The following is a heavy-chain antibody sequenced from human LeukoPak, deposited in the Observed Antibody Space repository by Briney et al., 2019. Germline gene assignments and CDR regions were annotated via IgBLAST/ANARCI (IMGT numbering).Heavy chain of an antibody. D-gene: IGHD3-22*01. Sequence: KAGGSLRLSCAASGFTFSSYSMNWVRQAPGKGLEWVSSISSSSSYIYYADSVKGRFTISRDNAKNSLYLQMNSLRAEDTAVYYCAKYYYDSSGIDYWGQGTPVTVSS. CDR1: GFTFSSYS. V-gene: IGHV3-21*01. CDR2: ISSSSSYI. J-gene: IGHJ4*02. CDR3: AKYYYDSSGIDY.